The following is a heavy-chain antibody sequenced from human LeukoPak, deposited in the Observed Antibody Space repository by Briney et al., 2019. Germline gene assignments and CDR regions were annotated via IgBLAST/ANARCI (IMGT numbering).Heavy chain of an antibody. V-gene: IGHV1-8*01. CDR2: MNPNSGNT. CDR3: ARVKVMTIFGVVIPLNYGMDV. J-gene: IGHJ6*02. Sequence: GASVKVSCKASGYTFTSYDINWVRQATGRGLEWMGWMNPNSGNTGYAQKFQGRVTMTRNTSISTAYMELSSLRSEDTAVYYCARVKVMTIFGVVIPLNYGMDVWGQGTTVTVSS. D-gene: IGHD3-3*01. CDR1: GYTFTSYD.